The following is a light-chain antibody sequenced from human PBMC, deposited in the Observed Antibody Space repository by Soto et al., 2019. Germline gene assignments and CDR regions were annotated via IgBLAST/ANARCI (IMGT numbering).Light chain of an antibody. CDR3: SSYTSSSLEV. CDR2: EVS. CDR1: SSDVGGYNY. J-gene: IGLJ1*01. V-gene: IGLV2-14*01. Sequence: QSVLTQPASVSGSPRQSITISCTGTSSDVGGYNYVSWYQQHPGKAPKLMIYEVSNRPSGVSNRFSGSKSGNTASLTISGLQAEDEADYYCSSYTSSSLEVFGTGTKLTVL.